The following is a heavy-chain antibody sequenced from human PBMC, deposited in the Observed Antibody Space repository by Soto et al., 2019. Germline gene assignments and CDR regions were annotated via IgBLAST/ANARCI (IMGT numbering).Heavy chain of an antibody. CDR3: ARRHYYGSGSVPDWFDP. CDR2: IYYSGST. Sequence: SEPLSLTCTVSGGSISSYYWSWIRQPPGKGLEWIGYIYYSGSTNYNPSLKSRVTISVDTSKNQFSLKLSSVTAADTAVYYCARRHYYGSGSVPDWFDPWGQGTLVTVSS. CDR1: GGSISSYY. V-gene: IGHV4-59*01. D-gene: IGHD3-10*01. J-gene: IGHJ5*02.